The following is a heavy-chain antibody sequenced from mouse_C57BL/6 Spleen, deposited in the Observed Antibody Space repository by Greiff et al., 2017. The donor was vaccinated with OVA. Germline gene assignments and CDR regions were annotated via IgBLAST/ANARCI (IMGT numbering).Heavy chain of an antibody. J-gene: IGHJ4*01. CDR2: IYPGSGST. D-gene: IGHD1-1*01. Sequence: VKLMESGAELVKPGASVKMSCKASGYTFTSYWITWVKQRPGQGLEWIGDIYPGSGSTNYNEKFKSKATLPVDTSSSTAYMQLSSLTSEDSAVYYCARRPYYYGSSYGDYYAMDYWGQGTSVTVSS. CDR1: GYTFTSYW. CDR3: ARRPYYYGSSYGDYYAMDY. V-gene: IGHV1-55*01.